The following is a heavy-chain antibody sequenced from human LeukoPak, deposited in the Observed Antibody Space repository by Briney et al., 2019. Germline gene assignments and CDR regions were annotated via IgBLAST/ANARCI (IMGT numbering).Heavy chain of an antibody. V-gene: IGHV3-7*02. CDR1: GFTFSRFW. CDR2: IKQDGSEE. J-gene: IGHJ4*02. CDR3: ARGDYRPAVAGEPFDY. Sequence: GGSLRLSCAASGFTFSRFWMSWVRQAPGKGLEWVANIKQDGSEEYYVDSVKGRFTISRDNAKNSLYLQMNSLRVEDTAVYYCARGDYRPAVAGEPFDYWGQGTLVTVSS. D-gene: IGHD6-19*01.